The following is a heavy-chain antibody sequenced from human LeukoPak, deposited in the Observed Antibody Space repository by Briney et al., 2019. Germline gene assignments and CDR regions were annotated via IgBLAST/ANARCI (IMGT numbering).Heavy chain of an antibody. CDR1: GYTFTSYG. Sequence: ASVKVSCKASGYTFTSYGISWVRQAPGQGLEWMGWICAYNGNTNYAQKLQGRVTMTTDTSTSTAYMELRSLRSDDTAVYYCARDMVRGVMGPLNWFDPWGQGTLVTVSS. D-gene: IGHD3-10*01. CDR2: ICAYNGNT. V-gene: IGHV1-18*01. J-gene: IGHJ5*02. CDR3: ARDMVRGVMGPLNWFDP.